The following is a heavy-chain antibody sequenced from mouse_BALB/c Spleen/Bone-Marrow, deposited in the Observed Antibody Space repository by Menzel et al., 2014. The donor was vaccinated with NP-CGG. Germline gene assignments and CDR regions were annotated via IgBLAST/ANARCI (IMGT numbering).Heavy chain of an antibody. J-gene: IGHJ2*01. CDR3: AKDGNPFDY. V-gene: IGHV1-74*01. Sequence: VQVVESGAELVRPGASVRLSCKASGYSFTNYWMNWMKQRPGQGLEWIGMIHPSDSVTRLNQKFKDKATLTVDKSSSTAYMQLSSPTSEDSAVYYCAKDGNPFDYWGQGTTLTVSS. D-gene: IGHD2-1*01. CDR2: IHPSDSVT. CDR1: GYSFTNYW.